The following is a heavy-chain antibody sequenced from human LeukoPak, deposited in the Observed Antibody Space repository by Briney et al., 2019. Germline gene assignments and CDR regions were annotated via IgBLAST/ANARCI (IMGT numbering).Heavy chain of an antibody. V-gene: IGHV5-51*01. Sequence: GESLKISCKGSGYSFTSYWIGWVRQMPGKGLEWMGIIYPGDSDTRYSPSFQGQVTISADKSISTACLQWSSLKASDTAMHYCARHYDILTGYLPYAFDIWGQGTMVTVSS. J-gene: IGHJ3*02. D-gene: IGHD3-9*01. CDR2: IYPGDSDT. CDR1: GYSFTSYW. CDR3: ARHYDILTGYLPYAFDI.